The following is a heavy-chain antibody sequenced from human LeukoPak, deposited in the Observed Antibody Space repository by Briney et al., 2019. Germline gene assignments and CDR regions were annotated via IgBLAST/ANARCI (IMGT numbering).Heavy chain of an antibody. CDR2: ISENGSIK. Sequence: PGGSLRLSCAASGFTLSTHVMHWVRQAPGKGLEWVAVISENGSIKYYADSVRGRFTISRDNSKNTLYLQMNSLTPEDTAVYYSARKVVVVAATDWFDPWGQGTLVTVSP. V-gene: IGHV3-30*04. J-gene: IGHJ5*02. CDR3: ARKVVVVAATDWFDP. D-gene: IGHD2-15*01. CDR1: GFTLSTHV.